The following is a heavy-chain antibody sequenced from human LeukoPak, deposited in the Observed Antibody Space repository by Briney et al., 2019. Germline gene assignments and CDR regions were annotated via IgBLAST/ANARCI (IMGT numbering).Heavy chain of an antibody. Sequence: GASVTVSCKASGYTFTSYDINWVRQAPGQGLEWKGWMNPNSGNTGYAQKFQGRVTMTRNTSISTAYMELSSLRSEDTAVYYCAIWTLVAGPNFDYWGQGTLVTVSS. V-gene: IGHV1-8*01. CDR2: MNPNSGNT. J-gene: IGHJ4*02. CDR3: AIWTLVAGPNFDY. D-gene: IGHD6-19*01. CDR1: GYTFTSYD.